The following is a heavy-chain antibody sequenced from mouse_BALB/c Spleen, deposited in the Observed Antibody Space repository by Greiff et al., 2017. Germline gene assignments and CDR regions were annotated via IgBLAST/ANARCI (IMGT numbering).Heavy chain of an antibody. J-gene: IGHJ2*01. CDR2: INPYNGDT. CDR1: GYSFTGYF. CDR3: ASRGDYLDY. Sequence: EVKLQESGPELVKPGASVKISCKASGYSFTGYFMNWVMQSHGKSLEWIARINPYNGDTFYNQKFKGKATLTVDKSSSTAHMELRSLASEDSAVYYCASRGDYLDYWGQGTTLTVSS. V-gene: IGHV1-20*02. D-gene: IGHD3-3*01.